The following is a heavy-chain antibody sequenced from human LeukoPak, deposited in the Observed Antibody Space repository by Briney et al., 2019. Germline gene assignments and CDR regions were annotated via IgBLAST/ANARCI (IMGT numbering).Heavy chain of an antibody. V-gene: IGHV3-23*01. D-gene: IGHD1-1*01. Sequence: PGGPLRLSCAASGFHFSGYAMSWLRHTPRKALVWVSVIIGNGDTTYYADSVKGRFTISRDNFRDTVFLQMTSLRAEDTAVYYCAKHSGATSAGERGQGTPVTVSS. J-gene: IGHJ4*02. CDR3: AKHSGATSAGE. CDR2: IIGNGDTT. CDR1: GFHFSGYA.